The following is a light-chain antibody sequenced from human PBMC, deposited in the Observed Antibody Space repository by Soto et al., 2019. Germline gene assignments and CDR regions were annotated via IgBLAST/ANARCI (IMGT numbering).Light chain of an antibody. CDR1: QSIGTY. CDR2: LAS. V-gene: IGKV1-39*01. CDR3: QQSFSALVT. J-gene: IGKJ4*01. Sequence: IQMTQSPSSLSASVGDRVTITCRASQSIGTYLNWYRQRPGKAPELLIFLASTLQGGVPSRFSGSGSGTDFSLTIGSLQPEDFATYYCQQSFSALVTFGGGTKVQI.